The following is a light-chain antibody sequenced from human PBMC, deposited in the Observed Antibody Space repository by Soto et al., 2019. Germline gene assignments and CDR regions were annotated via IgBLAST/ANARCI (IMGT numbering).Light chain of an antibody. Sequence: QSALTQPASVSGSPGQSITISCTGTSSDVGGYNYVSWYQQHPGKAPKLMIYAVSNWPSGVSHRFSGSKSGNTASLTIAGLQADDEADYYCSSYTSGHVVFGGGTQLTVL. CDR2: AVS. J-gene: IGLJ2*01. CDR3: SSYTSGHVV. CDR1: SSDVGGYNY. V-gene: IGLV2-14*01.